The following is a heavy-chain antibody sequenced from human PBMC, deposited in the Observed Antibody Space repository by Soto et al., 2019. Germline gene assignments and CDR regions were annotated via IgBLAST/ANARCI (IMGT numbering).Heavy chain of an antibody. D-gene: IGHD4-17*01. CDR2: IYYSGST. CDR1: GGSISSYY. J-gene: IGHJ5*02. V-gene: IGHV4-59*01. Sequence: SLTCTVSGGSISSYYWSWIRQPPGKGLEWIGYIYYSGSTNYNPSLKSRVTISVDTSKNQFSLKLSSVTAADTAVYYCARAHQGNYGALRPGWYDPWGQGTLVTVSS. CDR3: ARAHQGNYGALRPGWYDP.